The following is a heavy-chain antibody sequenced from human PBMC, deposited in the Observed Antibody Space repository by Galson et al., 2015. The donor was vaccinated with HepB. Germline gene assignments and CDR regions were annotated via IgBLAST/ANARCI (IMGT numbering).Heavy chain of an antibody. D-gene: IGHD5-18*01. CDR3: ASNLVDTAMAPPLLIDY. J-gene: IGHJ4*02. Sequence: SLRLSCAASGFTFSSYAMSWVRQAPGKGLEWVSAISGSGGSTYYADSVKGRFTISRDNSKNTLYLQMNSLRAEDTAVYYCASNLVDTAMAPPLLIDYWGQGTLVTVSS. V-gene: IGHV3-23*01. CDR2: ISGSGGST. CDR1: GFTFSSYA.